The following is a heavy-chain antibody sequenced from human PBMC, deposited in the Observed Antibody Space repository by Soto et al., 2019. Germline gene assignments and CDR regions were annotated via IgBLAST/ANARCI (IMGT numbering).Heavy chain of an antibody. J-gene: IGHJ6*02. CDR2: IWNEGSNR. CDR3: ARDDEYSGNGMDV. D-gene: IGHD3-10*01. Sequence: QVQLVESGGGVVQPGRSLRLSCAASGFTFSNYGMHWVRQAPGKGLEWVAVIWNEGSNRYHADSVKDRFTISRDNSKNTLYLQMNSLRAEDTAVYYCARDDEYSGNGMDVWGQGTTVTV. V-gene: IGHV3-33*01. CDR1: GFTFSNYG.